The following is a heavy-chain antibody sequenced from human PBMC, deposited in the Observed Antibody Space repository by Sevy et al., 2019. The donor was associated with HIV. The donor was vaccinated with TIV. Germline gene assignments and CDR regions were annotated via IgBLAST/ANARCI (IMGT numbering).Heavy chain of an antibody. V-gene: IGHV3-15*01. CDR2: IKSKADGGTT. CDR3: TTLAAADLGVLSLY. D-gene: IGHD6-13*01. J-gene: IGHJ4*02. CDR1: GFTFSIAW. Sequence: GGSLRLSCAASGFTFSIAWMSWVRQAPGKGLEWVGRIKSKADGGTTDYTAPVKGRFTISRDDSKNTQYLHINTLKTEDIAVYYCTTLAAADLGVLSLYWGQGTLVTVSS.